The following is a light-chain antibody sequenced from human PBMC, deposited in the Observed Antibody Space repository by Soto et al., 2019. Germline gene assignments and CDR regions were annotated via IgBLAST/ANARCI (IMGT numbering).Light chain of an antibody. CDR1: QSISSY. Sequence: DIQMTQSPSSLSASVGDRVTITCRASQSISSYLNWYQQKPGKAPKLLIYAASSLQSGVPSRFXGSGSGTDFTLTISSLQPEDFATYYCRQSYSTPDTAFGQGTKVEIK. J-gene: IGKJ1*01. CDR3: RQSYSTPDTA. CDR2: AAS. V-gene: IGKV1-39*01.